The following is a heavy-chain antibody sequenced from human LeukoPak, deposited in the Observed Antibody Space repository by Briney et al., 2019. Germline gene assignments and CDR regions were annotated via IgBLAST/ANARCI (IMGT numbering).Heavy chain of an antibody. CDR2: IYPGDSDT. D-gene: IGHD2-21*02. CDR3: ARLPYCGSDCYPNWFDP. Sequence: GESLKVSCKGSGYSFTSDWIGWVRQMPGKGLEWMGIIYPGDSDTRYSPSFQGQVTISADKSISTAYLQWSSLKASDSAMYYCARLPYCGSDCYPNWFDPWGQGTLVTVSS. J-gene: IGHJ5*02. V-gene: IGHV5-51*01. CDR1: GYSFTSDW.